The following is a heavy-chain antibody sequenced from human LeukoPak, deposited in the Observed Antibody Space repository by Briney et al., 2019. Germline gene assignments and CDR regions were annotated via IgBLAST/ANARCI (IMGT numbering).Heavy chain of an antibody. CDR2: ISYDGSNK. CDR1: GFTFSSYA. Sequence: QAGGSLRLSCAASGFTFSSYAMHWVRQAPGKGLEWVAVISYDGSNKYYADSVKGRFTISRDNSKNTLYLQMNSLRAEDTAVYYCAREPPYDFWSGFKYYYYGMDVWAKGPRSPSP. V-gene: IGHV3-30-3*01. J-gene: IGHJ6*02. CDR3: AREPPYDFWSGFKYYYYGMDV. D-gene: IGHD3-3*01.